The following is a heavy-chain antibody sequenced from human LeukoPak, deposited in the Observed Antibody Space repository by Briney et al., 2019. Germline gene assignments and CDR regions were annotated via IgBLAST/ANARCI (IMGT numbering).Heavy chain of an antibody. CDR2: IYTTGST. V-gene: IGHV4-61*02. CDR1: GDSISSGSYY. Sequence: PSQTLSLTCTVSGDSISSGSYYWSWIRQPAGKELEWIGRIYTTGSTNYNPSLKSRVTISVDTSKNQFSLKLSSVTAADTAVYYCAIGFDGYDYYDSSGYESARGAWGDDYWGQGTLVTVSS. J-gene: IGHJ4*02. D-gene: IGHD3-22*01. CDR3: AIGFDGYDYYDSSGYESARGAWGDDY.